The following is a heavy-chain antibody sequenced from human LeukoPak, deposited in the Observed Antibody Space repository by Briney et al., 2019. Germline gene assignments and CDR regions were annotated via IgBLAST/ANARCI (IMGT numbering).Heavy chain of an antibody. D-gene: IGHD2-2*01. CDR3: ARGWIVVVPAAPNYYYYYGMDV. Sequence: GSLRLSCAASGFTLSNYWMNWIRQAPGKGLEWIGEINHSGSTNYNPSLKSRVTISVDTSKNQFSLKLSSVTAADTAVYYCARGWIVVVPAAPNYYYYYGMDVWGQGTTVTVSS. J-gene: IGHJ6*02. V-gene: IGHV4-34*01. CDR2: INHSGST. CDR1: GFTLSNYW.